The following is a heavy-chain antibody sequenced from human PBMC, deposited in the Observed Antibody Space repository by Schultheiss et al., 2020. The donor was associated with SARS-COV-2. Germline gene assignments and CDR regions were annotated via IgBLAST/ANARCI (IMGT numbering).Heavy chain of an antibody. D-gene: IGHD6-6*01. CDR1: GFTFSSYS. Sequence: GGSLRLSCAASGFTFSSYSMNWVRQAPGKGLEWVSSISSSSSYIYYADSVKGRFTISRDNAKNSLYLQMNSLRAEDTAVYYCARDLMWAARPPYGMDVWGEGTTVTVSS. J-gene: IGHJ6*04. CDR3: ARDLMWAARPPYGMDV. V-gene: IGHV3-21*01. CDR2: ISSSSSYI.